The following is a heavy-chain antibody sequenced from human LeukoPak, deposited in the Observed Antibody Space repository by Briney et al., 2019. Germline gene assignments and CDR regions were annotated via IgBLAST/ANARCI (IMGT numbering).Heavy chain of an antibody. CDR3: ARDLTVTSTCWFDL. CDR1: GFTFSSYT. D-gene: IGHD4-11*01. V-gene: IGHV3-21*06. Sequence: GGSLRLSCAVSGFTFSSYTMNWVRQAPGKGLEWVSSTTGSSTYIYYADSVKGRFTISRNNAKNSLYLEMNNLGAEDTAVYYCARDLTVTSTCWFDLWGQGTLVTVSS. J-gene: IGHJ5*02. CDR2: TTGSSTYI.